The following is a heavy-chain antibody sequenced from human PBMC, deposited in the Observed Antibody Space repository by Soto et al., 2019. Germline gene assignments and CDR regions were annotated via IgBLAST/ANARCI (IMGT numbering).Heavy chain of an antibody. CDR3: ARDAYDLSCFFVLPLDY. CDR1: GFTFSDYW. D-gene: IGHD3-16*01. J-gene: IGHJ4*02. CDR2: INIDGTTT. V-gene: IGHV3-74*03. Sequence: GGSLRLSCTVSGFTFSDYWMHWVRQVPGKGLVWVSHINIDGTTTTYADSVKGRFTISRDNAKNMMYLQMNNLTAEDTAIYYCARDAYDLSCFFVLPLDYWGPGTLVTVSS.